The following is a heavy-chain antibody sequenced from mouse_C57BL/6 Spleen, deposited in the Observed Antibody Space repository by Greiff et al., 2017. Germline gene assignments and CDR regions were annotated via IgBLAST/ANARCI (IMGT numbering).Heavy chain of an antibody. D-gene: IGHD1-1*01. CDR3: ARWSTTVLGDY. CDR1: GYTFTDYY. CDR2: INPNTGGT. V-gene: IGHV1-26*01. Sequence: EVQLQQSGPELVKPGASVKISCKASGYTFTDYYMNWVKQSHGKSLEWIGDINPNTGGTSYNQKFKGKATLTVDKSSSTAYMELRSLTSEDSAVYYCARWSTTVLGDYWGQGTTLTVSS. J-gene: IGHJ2*01.